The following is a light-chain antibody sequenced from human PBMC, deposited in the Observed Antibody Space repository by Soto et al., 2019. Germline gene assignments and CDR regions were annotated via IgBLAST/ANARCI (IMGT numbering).Light chain of an antibody. CDR3: QQYNRDST. V-gene: IGKV1-5*01. CDR1: QNINRW. Sequence: DIQMTQSPSTLPASVGDRVTITCRASQNINRWLAWYQQKPGKAPKFLIYDASTLQSGVPSRFSGSGSGTEFTLTINGLQADDFATYYCQQYNRDSTFGQGTKVDFK. CDR2: DAS. J-gene: IGKJ2*01.